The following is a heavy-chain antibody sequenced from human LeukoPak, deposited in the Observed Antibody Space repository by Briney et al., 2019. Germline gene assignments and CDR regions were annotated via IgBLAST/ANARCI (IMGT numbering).Heavy chain of an antibody. Sequence: PGGSLRLSCEASGFTFNTYAMTWVRQGPGKGLEWVSYISDSGGSTYYADPVKGRFTISRDNSKNTLFLQMSSLRAEDTAVYYCAKGITRVRGVIAKPLFDYGGQGALVTV. V-gene: IGHV3-23*01. CDR2: ISDSGGST. J-gene: IGHJ4*02. CDR3: AKGITRVRGVIAKPLFDY. D-gene: IGHD3-10*01. CDR1: GFTFNTYA.